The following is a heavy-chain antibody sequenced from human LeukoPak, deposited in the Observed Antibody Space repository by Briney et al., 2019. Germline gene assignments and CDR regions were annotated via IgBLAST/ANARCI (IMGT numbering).Heavy chain of an antibody. CDR3: ARWYGGNSGAFDI. CDR1: GGSISSYY. J-gene: IGHJ3*02. V-gene: IGHV4-59*01. Sequence: SETLSLTCTVSGGSISSYYWSWIRQPPGKGLEWIGYIYYSGSTNYNPSLKSRVTISVDTSKNQFSLKLSSVTAADTAVYYCARWYGGNSGAFDIWGQGTMAIVSS. D-gene: IGHD4-23*01. CDR2: IYYSGST.